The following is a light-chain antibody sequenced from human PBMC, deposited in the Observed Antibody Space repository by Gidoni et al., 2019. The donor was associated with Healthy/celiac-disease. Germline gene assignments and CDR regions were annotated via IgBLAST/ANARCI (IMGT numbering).Light chain of an antibody. Sequence: QSVLPPPPSESGTPGQSVTTSCSGSSSNIGSKTVNWYQQLPGTAPKLLIYSNNQRPSGVPDRFSGSKSGTSASLAISGLQSEDEADYYCASWDDSLNGRVFGGGTKLTVL. J-gene: IGLJ3*02. CDR3: ASWDDSLNGRV. CDR1: SSNIGSKT. CDR2: SNN. V-gene: IGLV1-44*01.